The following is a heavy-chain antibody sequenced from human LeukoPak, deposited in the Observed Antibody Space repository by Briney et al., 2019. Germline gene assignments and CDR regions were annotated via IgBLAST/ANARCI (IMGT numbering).Heavy chain of an antibody. Sequence: SGESLRLSCAASGFTFSSYAMHWVRQAPGKGLEWVAVISYDGSNKYYADSVKGRFTISRDNSKNTLYLQMNSLRAEDTAVYYCARSSLGYCSSTSCYRSKNWFDPWGQGTLVTVSS. D-gene: IGHD2-2*01. V-gene: IGHV3-30*01. CDR1: GFTFSSYA. CDR2: ISYDGSNK. CDR3: ARSSLGYCSSTSCYRSKNWFDP. J-gene: IGHJ5*02.